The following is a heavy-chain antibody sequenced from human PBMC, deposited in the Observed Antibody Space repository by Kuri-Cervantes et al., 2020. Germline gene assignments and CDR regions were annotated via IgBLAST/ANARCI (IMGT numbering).Heavy chain of an antibody. V-gene: IGHV3-11*04. J-gene: IGHJ4*02. Sequence: GESLKISCEASEFNFNDYYMSWIRQAPGKGLEWVSYISSAGTTTYYADTVKGRFSISRDNTQRLLYLQMNSLRVEDTALYYCATSPSIVGADQFDFWGQGTLVTVSS. CDR2: ISSAGTTT. CDR1: EFNFNDYY. CDR3: ATSPSIVGADQFDF. D-gene: IGHD1-26*01.